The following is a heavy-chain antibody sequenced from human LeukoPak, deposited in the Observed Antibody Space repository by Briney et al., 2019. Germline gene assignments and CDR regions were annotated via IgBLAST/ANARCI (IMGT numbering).Heavy chain of an antibody. J-gene: IGHJ6*03. CDR2: INHSGST. V-gene: IGHV4-34*01. D-gene: IGHD3/OR15-3a*01. CDR3: ARVLAIFGLGTTDFYMDV. CDR1: GGSFSGYY. Sequence: PSETLSLTCAVYGGSFSGYYWSWIRQPPGKGLEWIGEINHSGSTNYDPSLKSRVTISVDTSKNQFSLKLSSVTAADTAVYYCARVLAIFGLGTTDFYMDVWGKGTTVTVSS.